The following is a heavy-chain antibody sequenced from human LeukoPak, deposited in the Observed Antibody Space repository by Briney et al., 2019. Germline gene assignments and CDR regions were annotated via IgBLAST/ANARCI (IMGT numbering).Heavy chain of an antibody. CDR2: INPSGGST. J-gene: IGHJ6*02. V-gene: IGHV1-46*01. CDR3: ARMRWLQSYYYYGMDV. CDR1: GYTFTSYY. D-gene: IGHD5-24*01. Sequence: GASVKVSCKASGYTFTSYYMHWVRQAPGQGLEWMGIINPSGGSTSYAQKFQGRVTMTRDTSTGTVYMELSSLRSEDTAVYYCARMRWLQSYYYYGMDVWGQGTTVTVSS.